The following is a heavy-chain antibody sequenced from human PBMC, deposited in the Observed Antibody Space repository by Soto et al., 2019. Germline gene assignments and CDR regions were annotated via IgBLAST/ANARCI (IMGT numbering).Heavy chain of an antibody. CDR1: GYTCTVYY. CDR2: INPNSGGT. D-gene: IGHD3-22*01. CDR3: ARAALIRRVVVTPSSRFDP. Sequence: ASVKVSCKASGYTCTVYYMHCVVQAPLQWLEWMGCINPNSGGTNYAQKFQGRVTMTRDTSISTAYMELSRLRSDDTAVYYCARAALIRRVVVTPSSRFDPWGQGTLVTVSS. V-gene: IGHV1-2*02. J-gene: IGHJ5*02.